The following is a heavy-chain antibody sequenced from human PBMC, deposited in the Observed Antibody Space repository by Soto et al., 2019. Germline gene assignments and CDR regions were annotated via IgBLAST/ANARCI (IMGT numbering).Heavy chain of an antibody. Sequence: VGSLRLSCAASGFTFSSYSMNWVRQAPGKGLEWVSSISSSSSYIYYADSVKGRFTISRDNAKNSLYLQMNSLRAEDTAVYYCARAGEYSSSSFDYWGQGTLVTVSS. J-gene: IGHJ4*02. D-gene: IGHD6-6*01. CDR1: GFTFSSYS. CDR3: ARAGEYSSSSFDY. V-gene: IGHV3-21*01. CDR2: ISSSSSYI.